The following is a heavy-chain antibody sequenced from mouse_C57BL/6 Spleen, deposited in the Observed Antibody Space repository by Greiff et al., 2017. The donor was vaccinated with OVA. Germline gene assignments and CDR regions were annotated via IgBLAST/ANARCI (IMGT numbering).Heavy chain of an antibody. D-gene: IGHD2-2*01. CDR3: ARHEEDGYDVRFAY. CDR2: IWSDGST. V-gene: IGHV2-6-1*01. CDR1: GFSLTSYG. J-gene: IGHJ2*01. Sequence: VQGVESGPGLVAPSQSLSITCTVSGFSLTSYGVHWVRQPPGKGLEWLVVIWSDGSTTYNSALKSRLSISKDNSKSQVFLKMNSLQTDDTAMYYCARHEEDGYDVRFAYWGQGTTLTVSS.